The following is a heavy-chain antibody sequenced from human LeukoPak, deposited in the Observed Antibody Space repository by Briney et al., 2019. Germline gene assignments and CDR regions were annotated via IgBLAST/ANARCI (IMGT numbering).Heavy chain of an antibody. D-gene: IGHD6-19*01. Sequence: GGSLRLSCAASGFTFSSSAMSWVRQAPGKGLEWLSPISGGGGSTYYADSVKGRFTISRDNSKNTLYLHMKSLRAEDTAVYYCARGVGFSSGWELREDAFDIWGQGTMVTVSS. J-gene: IGHJ3*02. CDR2: ISGGGGST. V-gene: IGHV3-23*01. CDR1: GFTFSSSA. CDR3: ARGVGFSSGWELREDAFDI.